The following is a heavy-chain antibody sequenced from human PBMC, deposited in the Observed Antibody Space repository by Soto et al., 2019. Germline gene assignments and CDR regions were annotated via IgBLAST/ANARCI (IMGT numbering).Heavy chain of an antibody. CDR1: GFTFSSYG. CDR3: ARWYNYGHYYYYYGMDV. V-gene: IGHV3-30*03. Sequence: GGSLRLSCAASGFTFSSYGMHWVRQAPGKGLEWVAVISYDGSNKYYADSVKGRFTISRDNSKNTLYLQMNSLRAEDTAVYYCARWYNYGHYYYYYGMDVWGQGTTVTVSS. CDR2: ISYDGSNK. J-gene: IGHJ6*02. D-gene: IGHD1-20*01.